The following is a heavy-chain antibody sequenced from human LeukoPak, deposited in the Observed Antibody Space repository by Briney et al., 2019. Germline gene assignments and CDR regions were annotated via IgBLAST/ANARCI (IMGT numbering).Heavy chain of an antibody. CDR1: GFNFSSYN. V-gene: IGHV3-48*02. Sequence: GGSLRLSCAASGFNFSSYNMNWVRQAPGKGPEWISAISTSGIIYDADSVKGRFTISRDNAKNSLYLQMNSLRDDDTAVYSCARGLSMDVWGQGTTVTVSS. CDR2: ISTSGII. J-gene: IGHJ6*02. CDR3: ARGLSMDV.